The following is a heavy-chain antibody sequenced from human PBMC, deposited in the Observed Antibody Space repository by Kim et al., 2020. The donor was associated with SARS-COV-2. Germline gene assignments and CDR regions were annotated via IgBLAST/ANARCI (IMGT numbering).Heavy chain of an antibody. CDR3: ARSRYGSVDV. J-gene: IGHJ1*01. CDR2: VSYNGIT. Sequence: SETLSLTCTVSGDTITSFFWTWMRQPPGKGLEWIGYVSYNGITKYNPSLPTRVTISIDTPKNQFSVKLNSVTAADTAVYFCARSRYGSVDVWGQGTLVTVSS. D-gene: IGHD3-10*01. V-gene: IGHV4-59*01. CDR1: GDTITSFF.